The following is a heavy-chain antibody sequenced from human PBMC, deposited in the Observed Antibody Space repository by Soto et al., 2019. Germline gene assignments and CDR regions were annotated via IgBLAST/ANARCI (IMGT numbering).Heavy chain of an antibody. J-gene: IGHJ3*02. D-gene: IGHD5-18*01. CDR2: IYPGDSDT. V-gene: IGHV5-51*01. CDR3: ARQGYSYGPMWEDGVDDAFDI. Sequence: EVQLVQSGAEVKKPGESLKISCKGSGYSFTSYWIGWVRQMPGKGLEWMGIIYPGDSDTRYSPSFQGQVTISADKSISTAYLQWSSLKASDTAMYYCARQGYSYGPMWEDGVDDAFDIWGQGTMVTVSS. CDR1: GYSFTSYW.